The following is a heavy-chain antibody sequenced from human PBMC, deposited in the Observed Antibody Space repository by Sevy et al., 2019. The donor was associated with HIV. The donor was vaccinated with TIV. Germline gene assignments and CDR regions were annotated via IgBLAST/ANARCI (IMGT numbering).Heavy chain of an antibody. J-gene: IGHJ4*02. D-gene: IGHD5-18*01. CDR3: ARVRYNYGSYYFDY. CDR2: ISSGGTIT. CDR1: TFTFSDYY. Sequence: GGSLRLSCVVSTFTFSDYYMTWIRQAPGKGLEWISHISSGGTITSHADSVKGRFTISRDNAKNSLYLQMNSLRAEDTAVYYCARVRYNYGSYYFDYWGQGTLSPSPQ. V-gene: IGHV3-11*01.